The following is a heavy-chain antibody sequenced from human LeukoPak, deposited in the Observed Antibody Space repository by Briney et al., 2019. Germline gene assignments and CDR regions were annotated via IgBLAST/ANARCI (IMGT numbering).Heavy chain of an antibody. CDR1: GFTFSNYG. V-gene: IGHV3-21*01. D-gene: IGHD6-6*01. J-gene: IGHJ4*02. CDR3: AKVLEQLVPDY. CDR2: ISSSSSYI. Sequence: GGSLRLSCAASGFTFSNYGMNWVRQAPGKGLEWVSYISSSSSYIYYADSVKGRFTISRDNAKNSLYLQMNCLRAEDTAVYYCAKVLEQLVPDYWGQGTLVTVSS.